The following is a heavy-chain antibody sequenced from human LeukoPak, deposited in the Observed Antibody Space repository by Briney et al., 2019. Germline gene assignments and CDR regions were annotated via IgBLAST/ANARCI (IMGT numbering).Heavy chain of an antibody. V-gene: IGHV4-39*07. Sequence: SETLSLTCTVSGGSISSSSYYWGWIRQPPGKGLEWIGHIYYSGSTNYNPSLKSRVAMSVDTSKNQFSLKLSSVTAADTAVYYCARDQRDYYDSSDFDYWGQGTLVTVSS. J-gene: IGHJ4*02. D-gene: IGHD3-22*01. CDR3: ARDQRDYYDSSDFDY. CDR1: GGSISSSSYY. CDR2: IYYSGST.